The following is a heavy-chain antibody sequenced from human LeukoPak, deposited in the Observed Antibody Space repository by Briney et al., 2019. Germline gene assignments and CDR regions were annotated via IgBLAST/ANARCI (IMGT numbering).Heavy chain of an antibody. CDR3: ATKSLIGYTDQ. V-gene: IGHV3-30*03. CDR1: GFTFYSHA. Sequence: GGSLRLSCAASGFTFYSHAMVWVRQAPGKGLEWVAVISFDGTNKYYADSVRGRFTISRDNSKNTLYVQMNSLRVEDTAVYYCATKSLIGYTDQWGQGTLVTASS. J-gene: IGHJ4*02. CDR2: ISFDGTNK. D-gene: IGHD6-13*01.